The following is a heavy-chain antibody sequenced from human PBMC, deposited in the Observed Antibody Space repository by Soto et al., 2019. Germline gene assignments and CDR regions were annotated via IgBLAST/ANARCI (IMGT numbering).Heavy chain of an antibody. CDR1: GFTFSSYG. CDR3: ARHEGIAVAGITLDY. Sequence: QVQLVESGGGVVQPGRSLRLSCAASGFTFSSYGMHWVRQAPGKGLEWVAVIWYDGSNKYYADSVKGRFTISRYNSKNTLYLQMNSLRAEDTAVYYCARHEGIAVAGITLDYWGQGTLVTVSS. D-gene: IGHD6-19*01. J-gene: IGHJ4*02. V-gene: IGHV3-33*01. CDR2: IWYDGSNK.